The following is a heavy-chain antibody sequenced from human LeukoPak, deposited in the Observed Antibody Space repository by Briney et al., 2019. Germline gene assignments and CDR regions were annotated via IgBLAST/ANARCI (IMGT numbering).Heavy chain of an antibody. D-gene: IGHD3-10*01. CDR1: GFTFTTYG. CDR2: IYSDGTT. J-gene: IGHJ6*02. CDR3: VRERIYFGSGQGLSDARLFYYYGLDV. Sequence: GGSLRLSCAASGFTFTTYGMNWLRQAPGKGLEWVSVIYSDGTTYYSDSVKGRFTISRDNSQNTLYLQMSSLRAEDTAVYYCVRERIYFGSGQGLSDARLFYYYGLDVWGQGTTVTVSS. V-gene: IGHV3-53*01.